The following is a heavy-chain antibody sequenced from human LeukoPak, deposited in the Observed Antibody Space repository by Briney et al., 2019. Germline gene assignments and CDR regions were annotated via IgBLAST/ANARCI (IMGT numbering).Heavy chain of an antibody. D-gene: IGHD3-22*01. CDR3: AKAVTYDSSGYYYYFDY. CDR1: GFTFSSYA. CDR2: ISGSGGST. V-gene: IGHV3-23*01. J-gene: IGHJ4*02. Sequence: GGSLRLSCAASGFTFSSYAMSWVREAPGKGLEWVSAISGSGGSTYYADSVKGRFTISRDNSKNTLYLQMNSLRAEDTAVYYCAKAVTYDSSGYYYYFDYWGQGTLVTVSS.